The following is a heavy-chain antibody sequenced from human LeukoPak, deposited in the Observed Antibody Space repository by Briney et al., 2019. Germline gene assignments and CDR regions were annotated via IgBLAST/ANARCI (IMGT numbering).Heavy chain of an antibody. CDR1: GYIITDYY. J-gene: IGHJ4*02. Sequence: GASVKVSCKASGYIITDYYIHWVRQARGQGLEWMGWINPSSGGTYFAQKFEARVTLTRDTSINTAYMEMRGLTSDDTAIYYCAKSQYSFGSGSTRPLFDHWGQGTLVIVSS. V-gene: IGHV1-2*02. CDR3: AKSQYSFGSGSTRPLFDH. CDR2: INPSSGGT. D-gene: IGHD3-10*01.